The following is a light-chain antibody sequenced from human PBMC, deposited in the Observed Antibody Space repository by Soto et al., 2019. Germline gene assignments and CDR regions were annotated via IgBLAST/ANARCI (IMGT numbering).Light chain of an antibody. CDR2: DAA. J-gene: IGKJ4*01. CDR1: QDITNY. V-gene: IGKV1-33*01. Sequence: DIQLTQSPPSLSASVGDGVTITCQASQDITNYLNWYQHKSGKSPKLLIFDAANLEAGVPSRFSGRGSGTQFTFTISSPQPEDVATYYCQQYENRPLTFGGGTKVE. CDR3: QQYENRPLT.